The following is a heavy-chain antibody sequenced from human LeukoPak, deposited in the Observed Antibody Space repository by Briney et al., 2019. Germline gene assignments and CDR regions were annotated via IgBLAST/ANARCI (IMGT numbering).Heavy chain of an antibody. CDR1: GYTFTSYY. CDR3: ARGAGNVVAVAGTCFDY. J-gene: IGHJ4*02. CDR2: INPSGGST. Sequence: GASVKVSCKASGYTFTSYYMHWVRQAPGQGLEWMGIINPSGGSTSYAQKFQGRVTMTRDTSTSTVYMELSSLRSEDTAVYYCARGAGNVVAVAGTCFDYWGQGTLVTVSS. D-gene: IGHD6-19*01. V-gene: IGHV1-46*01.